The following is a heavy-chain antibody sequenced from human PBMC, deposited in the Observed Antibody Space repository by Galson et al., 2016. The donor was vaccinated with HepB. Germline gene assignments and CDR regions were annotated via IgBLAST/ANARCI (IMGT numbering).Heavy chain of an antibody. Sequence: TLSLTCAVSRASVTSGGYYWTWFRQHPVKGLEWIGYNYNGGTSYYAPSLRSRVTISVDTSKNEFPLSLNSVTAADTGVYYCATKAGYTTGWGFWGQGTLVTVSS. CDR3: ATKAGYTTGWGF. CDR2: NYNGGTS. V-gene: IGHV4-31*11. J-gene: IGHJ4*02. CDR1: RASVTSGGYY. D-gene: IGHD6-19*01.